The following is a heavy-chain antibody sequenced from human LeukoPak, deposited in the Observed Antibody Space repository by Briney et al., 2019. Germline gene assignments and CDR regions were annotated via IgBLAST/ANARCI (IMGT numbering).Heavy chain of an antibody. J-gene: IGHJ4*02. CDR3: ARGSPGY. Sequence: SETLSLTCAVYGGSFSDYSWTWIRQSPGKALEWIGEIILSGSSHYNPSLKSRVTISVDTSKNQFSLKLTSVTAADTAVYFCARGSPGYWGQGTLVTVSS. V-gene: IGHV4-34*01. CDR1: GGSFSDYS. CDR2: IILSGSS.